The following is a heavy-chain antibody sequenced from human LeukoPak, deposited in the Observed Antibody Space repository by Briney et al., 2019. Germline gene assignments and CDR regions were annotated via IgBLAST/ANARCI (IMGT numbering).Heavy chain of an antibody. Sequence: LSLTCTVSGGSISSGSYYWSWIRQPAGKGLEWIGRIYTSGSTNYNPSRKSRVTISEDTSKNQFSLKLSSVTAADTAVYYCARYNPYYDFWSGLYYYYMDVWGKGTTVTISS. J-gene: IGHJ6*03. D-gene: IGHD3-3*01. CDR2: IYTSGST. CDR3: ARYNPYYDFWSGLYYYYMDV. V-gene: IGHV4-61*02. CDR1: GGSISSGSYY.